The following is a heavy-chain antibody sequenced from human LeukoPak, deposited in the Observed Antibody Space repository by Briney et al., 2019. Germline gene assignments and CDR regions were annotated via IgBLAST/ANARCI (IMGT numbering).Heavy chain of an antibody. V-gene: IGHV3-23*01. CDR1: GFTFSTYS. Sequence: PGGSLRLSCAASGFTFSTYSMNWVRQAPGKGLEWVSSVSHSGANTYYADSVKGRFTFSRDNSRNTVYLQMNSLRAEDTAVYYCARDGSGSYPDPYYFDYWGQGTLVTVSS. CDR2: VSHSGANT. CDR3: ARDGSGSYPDPYYFDY. D-gene: IGHD1-26*01. J-gene: IGHJ4*02.